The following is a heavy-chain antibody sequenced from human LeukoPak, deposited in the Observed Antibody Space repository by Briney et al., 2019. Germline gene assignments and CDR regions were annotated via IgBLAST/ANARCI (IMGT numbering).Heavy chain of an antibody. CDR3: ARMQGYCSGGSCYTRGYYMDV. CDR2: INHSGST. V-gene: IGHV4-34*01. J-gene: IGHJ6*03. D-gene: IGHD2-15*01. Sequence: SETLSLTCAVYGGSFSGYYWSWIRQPPGKGLEWIGEINHSGSTNYNPSLKSRVTISVDTSKNQFSLKLSSVTAADTAVYYCARMQGYCSGGSCYTRGYYMDVWGKGTTVTISS. CDR1: GGSFSGYY.